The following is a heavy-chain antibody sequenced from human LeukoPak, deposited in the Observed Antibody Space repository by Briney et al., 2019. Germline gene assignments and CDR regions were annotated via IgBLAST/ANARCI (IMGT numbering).Heavy chain of an antibody. CDR3: ARQGSNSSGSYPVDD. D-gene: IGHD6-19*01. CDR2: INPNSGDT. J-gene: IGHJ4*02. Sequence: ASVTVSFKGSGYTFTEYYMHWVRQAPGKGGEWMGWINPNSGDTNYVQKFQGRVTLTRETAIRTDYVELSRQTSDDTAVYFCARQGSNSSGSYPVDDWGQGTLVTVSS. V-gene: IGHV1-2*02. CDR1: GYTFTEYY.